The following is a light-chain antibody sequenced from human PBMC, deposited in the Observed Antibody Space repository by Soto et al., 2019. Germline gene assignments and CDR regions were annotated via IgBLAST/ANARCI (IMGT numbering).Light chain of an antibody. V-gene: IGLV1-51*01. CDR3: GTWDSSLSAYV. CDR1: SSNIGNNY. Sequence: QSALTQPPSVSAAPGQKVTISCFGSSSNIGNNYVSWYQQLPGTAPKLLIYDNNKRPSGIPDRFSGSKSGTSATLGITGLQTGDEADYYCGTWDSSLSAYVFGTGTKVTV. J-gene: IGLJ1*01. CDR2: DNN.